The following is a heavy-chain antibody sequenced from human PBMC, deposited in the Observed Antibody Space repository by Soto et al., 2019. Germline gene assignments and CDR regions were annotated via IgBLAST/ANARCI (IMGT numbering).Heavy chain of an antibody. Sequence: VGPLRLSCAASGFTFSSYAMHWVRQAPGKGLEYVSAISSNGGSTYYANSVKGRFTISRDNSKNTLYLQMGSLRAEDMAVYYCATRYDFWSGYPICWGQGTMVTVSS. CDR3: ATRYDFWSGYPIC. CDR1: GFTFSSYA. J-gene: IGHJ3*01. CDR2: ISSNGGST. D-gene: IGHD3-3*01. V-gene: IGHV3-64*01.